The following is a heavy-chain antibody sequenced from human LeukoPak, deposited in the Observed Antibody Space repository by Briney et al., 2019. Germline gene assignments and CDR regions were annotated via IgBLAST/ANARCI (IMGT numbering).Heavy chain of an antibody. CDR1: GYSFTSYW. J-gene: IGHJ4*02. V-gene: IGHV5-51*01. CDR3: ARQRYCSSTSCRPYLDY. CDR2: IYPGDSDA. Sequence: GESLKISCKGSGYSFTSYWIGWVRQMPGKGLEWMGLIYPGDSDARYSPSFRGQVTISADKSISTAYLQWSSLKASDTAMYYCARQRYCSSTSCRPYLDYWAQGTLVTVSS. D-gene: IGHD2-2*01.